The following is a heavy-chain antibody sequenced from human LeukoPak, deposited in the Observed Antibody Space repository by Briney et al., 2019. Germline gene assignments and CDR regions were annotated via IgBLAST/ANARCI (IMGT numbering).Heavy chain of an antibody. CDR3: ARAEGYGTKSAKKIGYNWFDP. Sequence: TSQTLSLTCTVSGGSISSGSYYWSWIRQPAGKGLEWIGGIYTSGSTKYNPCLKSRFTISVNTSKNQFSLKLSSVTAADTAVYYCARAEGYGTKSAKKIGYNWFDPWGKGTLVTVSS. CDR2: IYTSGST. J-gene: IGHJ5*02. V-gene: IGHV4-61*02. D-gene: IGHD2-8*01. CDR1: GGSISSGSYY.